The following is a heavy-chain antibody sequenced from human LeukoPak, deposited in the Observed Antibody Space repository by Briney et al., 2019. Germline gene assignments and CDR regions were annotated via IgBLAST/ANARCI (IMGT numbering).Heavy chain of an antibody. CDR1: GGSFSGYY. J-gene: IGHJ5*02. CDR3: ARRYDFWSGSRFDP. D-gene: IGHD3-3*01. V-gene: IGHV4-34*01. CDR2: INHSGGT. Sequence: PSETLSLTCAVYGGSFSGYYWSWIRQPPGKGLEWIGEINHSGGTNYNPSLKSRVTISVDTSKNQFSLKLSSVTAADTAVYYCARRYDFWSGSRFDPWGQGTLVTVSS.